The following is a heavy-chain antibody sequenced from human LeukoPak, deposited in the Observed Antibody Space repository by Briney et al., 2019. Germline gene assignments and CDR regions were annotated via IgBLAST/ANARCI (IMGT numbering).Heavy chain of an antibody. V-gene: IGHV4-61*02. Sequence: SETLSLTCTVSGGSISTKSYYWSWIRQPAGKGLEWIGRISSSGSTNYNPSLKSRVTISVDTSKNQFSLKLSSVTAADTAVYCCARGPYSYDSSGAFDIWGQGTMVTVSS. D-gene: IGHD3-22*01. CDR3: ARGPYSYDSSGAFDI. CDR1: GGSISTKSYY. CDR2: ISSSGST. J-gene: IGHJ3*02.